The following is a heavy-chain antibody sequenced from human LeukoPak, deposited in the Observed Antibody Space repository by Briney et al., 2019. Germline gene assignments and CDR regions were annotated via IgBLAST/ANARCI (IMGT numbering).Heavy chain of an antibody. J-gene: IGHJ4*02. CDR3: AKDTRHSHRYYFDY. CDR1: GFTFDDYA. CDR2: ISWNSGTI. V-gene: IGHV3-9*01. Sequence: GRSLRLSCAASGFTFDDYAMHWVRQAPGKGLEWVSGISWNSGTIGYADSVKGRFTISRDNAKNSLYLQMNSLRTEDTALYYCAKDTRHSHRYYFDYWGQGTLVTVSS.